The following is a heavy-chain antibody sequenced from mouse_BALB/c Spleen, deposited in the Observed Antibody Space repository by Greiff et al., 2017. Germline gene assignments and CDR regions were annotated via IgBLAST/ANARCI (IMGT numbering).Heavy chain of an antibody. J-gene: IGHJ3*01. CDR1: GFNIKDTY. Sequence: VQLQQSGAELVKPGASVKLSCTASGFNIKDTYMHWVKQRPEQGLEWIGRIDPANGNTKYDPKFQGKATITADTSSNTAYLQLSSLTSEDTAVYYCAKTSYYRYDVWFAYWGQGTLVTVSA. D-gene: IGHD2-14*01. CDR3: AKTSYYRYDVWFAY. V-gene: IGHV14-3*02. CDR2: IDPANGNT.